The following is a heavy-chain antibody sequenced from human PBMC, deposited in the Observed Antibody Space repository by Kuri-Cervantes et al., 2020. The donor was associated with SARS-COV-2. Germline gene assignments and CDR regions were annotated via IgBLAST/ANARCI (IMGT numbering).Heavy chain of an antibody. D-gene: IGHD4-17*01. J-gene: IGHJ5*02. Sequence: GESLKISCAACGFTFSSYDMHWVRQATGKGLEWVSAIGTAGDTYYPGSVKGQFTISRENAKNSLYLQMNSLRAADTAVYYCARKRTTVTTFWFDPWGQGTLVTVSS. CDR2: IGTAGDT. CDR1: GFTFSSYD. V-gene: IGHV3-13*03. CDR3: ARKRTTVTTFWFDP.